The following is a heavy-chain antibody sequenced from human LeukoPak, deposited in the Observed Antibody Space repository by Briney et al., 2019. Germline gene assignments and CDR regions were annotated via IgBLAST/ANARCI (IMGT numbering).Heavy chain of an antibody. CDR2: FDPEDGET. CDR1: GYTLTELS. Sequence: ASVKVSCKVSGYTLTELSMHWVRQAPGKGLEWMGGFDPEDGETIYAQKFQGRVTMTEDTSTDTAYMELSSLRSEDTAVYYCARGRRFTMVRGLKKNPYGMDVWGQGTTVTVSS. CDR3: ARGRRFTMVRGLKKNPYGMDV. V-gene: IGHV1-24*01. J-gene: IGHJ6*02. D-gene: IGHD3-10*01.